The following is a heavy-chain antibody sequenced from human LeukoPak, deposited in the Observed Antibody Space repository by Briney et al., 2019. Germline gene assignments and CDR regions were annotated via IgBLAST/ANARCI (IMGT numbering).Heavy chain of an antibody. V-gene: IGHV1-2*02. CDR3: ARGGKKQMATTPCGY. D-gene: IGHD5-24*01. CDR2: INPNSGGT. CDR1: GYTFTGYY. J-gene: IGHJ4*02. Sequence: ASVKVSCKASGYTFTGYYMHWVRQAPGQGREWMGWINPNSGGTNYAQKFQGRVTMTRDTSISTAYMELSRLRSDDTAVYYCARGGKKQMATTPCGYWGQGTLVTVSS.